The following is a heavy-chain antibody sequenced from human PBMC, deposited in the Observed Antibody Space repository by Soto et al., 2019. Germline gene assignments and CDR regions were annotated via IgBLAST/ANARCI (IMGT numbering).Heavy chain of an antibody. CDR3: ARNGALDY. Sequence: QVQLQESGPGLVKPSQTLSLTCTVSGGSISSGDYYWSWIRQPPGKGLEWIGYILYSGTTNYNPSLESRRPISVDTSKNQFSLKLTSVTAAATAVYYCARNGALDYWGRGTLVTVSS. D-gene: IGHD2-8*01. V-gene: IGHV4-30-4*01. CDR2: ILYSGTT. J-gene: IGHJ4*02. CDR1: GGSISSGDYY.